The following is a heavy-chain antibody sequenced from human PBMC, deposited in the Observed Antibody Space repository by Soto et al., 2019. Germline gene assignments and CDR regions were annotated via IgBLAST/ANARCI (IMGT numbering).Heavy chain of an antibody. V-gene: IGHV4-34*12. Sequence: QVQLQQWGAGLLKPSETLSLTCAVYGGSFSGYFWSWIRQPPGKGLEWIGEIFHGGSTNYSPSLKSRVTKSGDTSKKQFSLELSYVTAADTAVYYCARPQYDSNTFYYFFDYWGQGALVTVSS. J-gene: IGHJ4*02. CDR2: IFHGGST. CDR1: GGSFSGYF. D-gene: IGHD3-22*01. CDR3: ARPQYDSNTFYYFFDY.